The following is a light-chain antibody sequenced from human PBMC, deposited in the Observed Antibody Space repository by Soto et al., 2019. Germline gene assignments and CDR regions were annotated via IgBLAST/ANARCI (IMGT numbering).Light chain of an antibody. V-gene: IGKV3-11*01. CDR3: QQRSAWPLT. CDR2: DAY. J-gene: IGKJ4*01. Sequence: EIVLTQSPATLSLSPGERATLSCRASQSVRGYLAWYQQKLGQAPRLLISDAYNRAAGVPARFSGSGSGADFTLTISSLEPEDFAVYYCQQRSAWPLTFGGGTKGEIK. CDR1: QSVRGY.